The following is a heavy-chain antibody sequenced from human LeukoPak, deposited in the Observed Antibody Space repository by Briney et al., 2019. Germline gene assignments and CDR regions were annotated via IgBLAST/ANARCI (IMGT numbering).Heavy chain of an antibody. D-gene: IGHD6-6*01. V-gene: IGHV1-46*01. J-gene: IGHJ3*02. CDR3: ARASSNDAFDI. CDR1: GYTFTGYY. Sequence: ASVKVSCKASGYTFTGYYMHWVRQAPGQGLEWMGIINPSGGSTSYAQKFQGRVTMTRDMSTSTVYMELSSLRSEDTAVYYCARASSNDAFDIWGQGTMVTVSS. CDR2: INPSGGST.